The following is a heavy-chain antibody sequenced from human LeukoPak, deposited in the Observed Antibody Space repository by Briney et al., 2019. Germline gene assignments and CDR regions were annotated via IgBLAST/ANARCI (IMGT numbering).Heavy chain of an antibody. D-gene: IGHD4-23*01. CDR3: ARGLEKYGGNSGYYFDY. Sequence: SETLSLTCAVYGGSFSGYYWSWIRQPPGKGLEWIGEINHSGSTNYNPSLKSRVTISVDTSKNQFSLKLSSVTAADTAAYYCARGLEKYGGNSGYYFDYWGQGTLVTVSS. CDR1: GGSFSGYY. J-gene: IGHJ4*02. V-gene: IGHV4-34*01. CDR2: INHSGST.